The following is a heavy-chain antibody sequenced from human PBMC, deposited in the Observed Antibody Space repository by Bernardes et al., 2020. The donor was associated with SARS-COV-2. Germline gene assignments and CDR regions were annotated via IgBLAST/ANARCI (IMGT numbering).Heavy chain of an antibody. CDR2: ISYDGSNK. CDR3: AKDRHLGRGWLQSDAFDI. CDR1: GFTFSSYG. Sequence: GGSLRLSCAASGFTFSSYGMHWVRQAPGKGLEWVAVISYDGSNKYYADSVKGRFTISRDNSKNTLYLQMNSLRAEDTAVYYCAKDRHLGRGWLQSDAFDIWGQGTMVTVSS. D-gene: IGHD3-10*01. J-gene: IGHJ3*02. V-gene: IGHV3-30*18.